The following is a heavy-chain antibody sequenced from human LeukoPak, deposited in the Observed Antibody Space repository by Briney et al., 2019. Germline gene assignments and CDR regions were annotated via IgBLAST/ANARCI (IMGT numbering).Heavy chain of an antibody. CDR3: ARRTTMVRGEYFDF. Sequence: KPSETLSLTCSGSGVSISSSAYYRGCTRQPPGKGLEWIGSMSYRGNSYYTASLKTRVNISVDTARNQSSLKLSSVTAADTAVYYCARRTTMVRGEYFDFWGQGTLVTVSS. V-gene: IGHV4-39*01. CDR1: GVSISSSAYY. J-gene: IGHJ4*02. D-gene: IGHD3-10*01. CDR2: MSYRGNS.